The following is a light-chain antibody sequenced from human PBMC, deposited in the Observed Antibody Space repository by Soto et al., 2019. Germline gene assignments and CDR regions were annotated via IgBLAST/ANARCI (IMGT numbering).Light chain of an antibody. Sequence: ENVLTQSRGAPLLSPGERATLSCRASQSVSSSYLAWYQQKSGQAPRLLIYGSFSRATGIPDRFSGSGSGTDFTLTISRLEPEDFAVYYCQQYGSLITFGQGTRLEIK. V-gene: IGKV3-20*01. CDR2: GSF. CDR3: QQYGSLIT. CDR1: QSVSSSY. J-gene: IGKJ5*01.